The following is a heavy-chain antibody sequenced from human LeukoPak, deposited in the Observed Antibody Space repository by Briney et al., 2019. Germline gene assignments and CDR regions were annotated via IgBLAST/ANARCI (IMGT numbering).Heavy chain of an antibody. D-gene: IGHD3-10*01. CDR2: ISNSGNT. V-gene: IGHV4-39*07. CDR3: ARVGHYYDSGSYYDARGTFDY. Sequence: TSETLSLTCTVSGGSISSSTYYWGWIRQPPGKGLEWIGSISNSGNTYYNSSLKSRVTISFNTSANQFSLKLSSVTAADTAVYYCARVGHYYDSGSYYDARGTFDYWGQGTLVTVSS. J-gene: IGHJ4*02. CDR1: GGSISSSTYY.